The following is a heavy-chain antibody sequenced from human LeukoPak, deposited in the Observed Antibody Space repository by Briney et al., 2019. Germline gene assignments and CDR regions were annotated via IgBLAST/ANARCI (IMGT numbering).Heavy chain of an antibody. CDR1: GYTFTSYG. Sequence: ASVKVSCKASGYTFTSYGISWVRQAPGQGLEWMGWISAYNGSTNYAQKLQGRVTMTTDTSTSTAYVELRSLRSDDTAVYYCARGYCSGGSCYFDYWGQGTLVTVSS. J-gene: IGHJ4*02. V-gene: IGHV1-18*01. CDR2: ISAYNGST. CDR3: ARGYCSGGSCYFDY. D-gene: IGHD2-15*01.